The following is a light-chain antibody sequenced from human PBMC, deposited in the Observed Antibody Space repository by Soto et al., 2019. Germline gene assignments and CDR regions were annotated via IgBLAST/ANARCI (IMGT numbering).Light chain of an antibody. Sequence: DIQMTQSPSSLSASVEDRVTITCRASQSIGSHLNWYQQKPGKAPKLLIFAASSLQSGIPSRFSGSRSGPAFTLTISSLQPEDFATYYCQQSYSSPPTFGQGTKVDIK. V-gene: IGKV1-39*01. J-gene: IGKJ1*01. CDR2: AAS. CDR3: QQSYSSPPT. CDR1: QSIGSH.